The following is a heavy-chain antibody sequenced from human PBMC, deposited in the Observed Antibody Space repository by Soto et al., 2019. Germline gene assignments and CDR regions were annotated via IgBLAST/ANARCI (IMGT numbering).Heavy chain of an antibody. CDR2: IYSGGST. CDR3: ARAGFYGDYEGYYFDY. CDR1: GFTVSSNY. Sequence: EVQLVESGGGLVQPGGSLRLSCAASGFTVSSNYMSWVRQAPGKGLEWVSVIYSGGSTYYADSVKGRFTISRDNSKNTLYLQMNSLRAEDTAVYYCARAGFYGDYEGYYFDYWGQGTLVTVSS. D-gene: IGHD4-17*01. J-gene: IGHJ4*02. V-gene: IGHV3-66*01.